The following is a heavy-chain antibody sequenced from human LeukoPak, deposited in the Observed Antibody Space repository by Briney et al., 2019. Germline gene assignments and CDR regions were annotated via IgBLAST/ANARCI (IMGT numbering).Heavy chain of an antibody. D-gene: IGHD4-17*01. Sequence: PSETLSLTCTVSGGSISGSSYYWGWIRQPPGKGLEWIGSIYYSGSTYYNPSLKSRVTISVDTSKNQFSPKLSSVTAADTAVYYCARRGMTTVRGGDYWGQGTLVTVSS. V-gene: IGHV4-39*01. CDR2: IYYSGST. J-gene: IGHJ4*02. CDR3: ARRGMTTVRGGDY. CDR1: GGSISGSSYY.